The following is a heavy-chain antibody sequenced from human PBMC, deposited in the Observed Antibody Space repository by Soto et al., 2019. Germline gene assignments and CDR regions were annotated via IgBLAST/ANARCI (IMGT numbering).Heavy chain of an antibody. CDR1: GFSYSNYA. CDR2: ISSDGSSK. Sequence: EGPLTVSCADCGFSYSNYAIQWVGEAQGKGLEWVAVISSDGSSKYYADSVKGRFTISRDNSKNTLYLEMNSLKAEDTSVYYCARKDLPGDYYGMDVWGQGTTVTVSS. D-gene: IGHD2-15*01. V-gene: IGHV3-30-3*01. CDR3: ARKDLPGDYYGMDV. J-gene: IGHJ6*02.